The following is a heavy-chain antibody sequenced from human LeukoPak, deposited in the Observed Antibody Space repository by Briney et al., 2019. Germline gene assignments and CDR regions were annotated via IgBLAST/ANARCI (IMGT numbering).Heavy chain of an antibody. CDR1: RFTFCRSA. CDR3: AKASWVANADAVL. D-gene: IGHD1-1*01. J-gene: IGHJ4*02. Sequence: PLGCLRLSCAASRFTFCRSAMSSVRDAPAGGLESVSSLRGDGATFDADSVNGRFTHSRDESKHTVYLQMNNLRVEDTAVYYCAKASWVANADAVLWGQGTLVTVSS. CDR2: LRGDGAT. V-gene: IGHV3-23*01.